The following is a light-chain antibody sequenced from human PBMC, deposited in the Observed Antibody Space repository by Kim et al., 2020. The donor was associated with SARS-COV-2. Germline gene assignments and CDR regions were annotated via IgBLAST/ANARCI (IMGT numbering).Light chain of an antibody. CDR2: QDS. Sequence: VSVSPGQTARITCSADKLGDKYACWYQQKPGQSPVLVIYQDSKRPSGIPGRFSGSNAGNTATLTISGTQAMDEADYYCQAWDSSTVFGTGTKVTVL. CDR1: KLGDKY. V-gene: IGLV3-1*01. J-gene: IGLJ1*01. CDR3: QAWDSSTV.